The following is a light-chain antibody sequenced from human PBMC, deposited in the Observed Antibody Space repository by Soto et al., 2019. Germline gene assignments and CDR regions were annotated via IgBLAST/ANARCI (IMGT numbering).Light chain of an antibody. Sequence: DIPMTQSPSSLSAAVGDRVTITYRPSQSISTYLIWYQKTPGKAPKILIFATSSLQNGVPSRFSGSGSCTDLTLTISILQTEYFANYYCQQSYRTPPGTFGQGTKVDI. J-gene: IGKJ1*01. CDR1: QSISTY. CDR2: ATS. CDR3: QQSYRTPPGT. V-gene: IGKV1-39*01.